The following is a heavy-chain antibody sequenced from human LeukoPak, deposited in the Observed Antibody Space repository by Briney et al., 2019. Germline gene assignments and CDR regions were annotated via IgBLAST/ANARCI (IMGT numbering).Heavy chain of an antibody. CDR1: GFTFSSYE. CDR3: ARDNMITFGGVIGR. Sequence: GGSLRLSCAASGFTFSSYEMNWVRQAPGKGLEWVSVIYSGGSTYYADSVKGRFTISRDNSKNTLYLQMNSLRAEDTAVYYCARDNMITFGGVIGRWGQGTLVTVSS. V-gene: IGHV3-66*01. D-gene: IGHD3-16*01. J-gene: IGHJ5*02. CDR2: IYSGGST.